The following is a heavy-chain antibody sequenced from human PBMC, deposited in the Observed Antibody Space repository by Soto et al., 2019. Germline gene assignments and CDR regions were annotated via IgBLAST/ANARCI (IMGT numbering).Heavy chain of an antibody. CDR3: ARDHLGIAAGDFDL. J-gene: IGHJ4*02. V-gene: IGHV3-21*01. Sequence: VCLRLSCAACGFSFDTYNMNWVRQAPGKGLEWVSSISSGRPDIFYADSVRGRFTISRDDAKKSLFLQMNSLRADDTAVYYCARDHLGIAAGDFDLWGQGTLVTVSS. D-gene: IGHD6-19*01. CDR2: ISSGRPDI. CDR1: GFSFDTYN.